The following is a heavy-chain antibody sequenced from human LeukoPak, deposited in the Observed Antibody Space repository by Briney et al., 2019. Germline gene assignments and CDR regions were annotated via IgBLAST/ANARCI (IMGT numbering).Heavy chain of an antibody. V-gene: IGHV3-33*01. J-gene: IGHJ5*02. CDR1: GFTFSSYG. Sequence: PGRSLRLSCAASGFTFSSYGMHWVRQAPGKGLEWGAVIWYDGSNKYYADSVKGRFTISRDNSKNTLYLQMNSLRAEDTAVYYCARGMGIMAVAGRRWFDPWGQGTLVTVSS. CDR2: IWYDGSNK. D-gene: IGHD6-19*01. CDR3: ARGMGIMAVAGRRWFDP.